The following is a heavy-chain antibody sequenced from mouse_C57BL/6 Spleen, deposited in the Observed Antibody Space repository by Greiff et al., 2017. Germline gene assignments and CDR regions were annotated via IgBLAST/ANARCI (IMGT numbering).Heavy chain of an antibody. J-gene: IGHJ4*01. CDR1: GYSFTDYN. Sequence: EVKLMESGPELVKPGASVKISCKASGYSFTDYNMNWVKQSNGKSLEWIGVINPNYGTTSYNQKFKGKATLTVDQSSSTAYMQLNSLTSEDSAVYYCARSGYYDSYYYAMDYWGPGTSVTVSS. V-gene: IGHV1-39*01. CDR2: INPNYGTT. D-gene: IGHD2-4*01. CDR3: ARSGYYDSYYYAMDY.